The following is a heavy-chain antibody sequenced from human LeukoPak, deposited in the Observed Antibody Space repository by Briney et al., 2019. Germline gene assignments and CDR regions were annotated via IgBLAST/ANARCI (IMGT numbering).Heavy chain of an antibody. J-gene: IGHJ4*02. Sequence: PSETLSLTCTVSGGSISSGDYYWSWIRQPPGKGLGWIGYIYYSGSTYYNPALKSRVTISVDTSKNQFSLKLSSVTAADTAVYYCARWALATVGSLDYWGQGTLVTVSS. D-gene: IGHD4-23*01. CDR3: ARWALATVGSLDY. V-gene: IGHV4-30-4*08. CDR1: GGSISSGDYY. CDR2: IYYSGST.